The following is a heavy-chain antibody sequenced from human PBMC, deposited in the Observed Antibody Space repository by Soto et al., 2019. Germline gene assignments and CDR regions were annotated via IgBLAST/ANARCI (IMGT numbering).Heavy chain of an antibody. CDR2: IYHSGST. CDR3: ARVTATINYYFDY. D-gene: IGHD5-12*01. V-gene: IGHV4-30-2*01. J-gene: IGHJ4*02. CDR1: GGSISSGGYS. Sequence: SETLSLTCAVSGGSISSGGYSWSWIRQPPGKGLEWIGYIYHSGSTYYNPSLKSRVTISVDRSKNQFSLKLSSVTAADTAVYYCARVTATINYYFDYWAREPWSPSPQ.